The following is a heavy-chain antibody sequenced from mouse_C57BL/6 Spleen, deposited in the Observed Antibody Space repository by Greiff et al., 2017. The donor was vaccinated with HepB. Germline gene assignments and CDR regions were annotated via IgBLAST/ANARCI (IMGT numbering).Heavy chain of an antibody. CDR3: TRGTVVAPYAMDY. J-gene: IGHJ4*01. CDR1: GFTFSSYA. V-gene: IGHV5-9-1*02. D-gene: IGHD1-1*01. Sequence: EVNVVESGEGLVKPGGSLKLSCAASGFTFSSYAMSWVRQTPAKRLEWVAYISSGGDYIYYADTVKGRFTISRDNTRNTLYLQMSSLKSEDTAMYYCTRGTVVAPYAMDYWGQGTSVTVSS. CDR2: ISSGGDYI.